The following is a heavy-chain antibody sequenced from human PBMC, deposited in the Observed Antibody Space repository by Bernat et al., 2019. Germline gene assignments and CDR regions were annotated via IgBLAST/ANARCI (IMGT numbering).Heavy chain of an antibody. V-gene: IGHV3-53*01. CDR3: ARIQPSVERHDAFDI. CDR1: GFSVSVNY. J-gene: IGHJ3*02. CDR2: IYTGDST. D-gene: IGHD1-1*01. Sequence: DVQLVESGGGLFQPGGSLKLSCAASGFSVSVNYMTWVRQAPGRGLEWVSIIYTGDSTYYADSVKGRFTISRDTSKNTLYLQMNSVRVEETATYFCARIQPSVERHDAFDIWGRGTSVTVSS.